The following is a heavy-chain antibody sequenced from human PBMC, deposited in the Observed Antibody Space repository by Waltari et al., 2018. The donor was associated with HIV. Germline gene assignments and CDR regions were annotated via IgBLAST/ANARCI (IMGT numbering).Heavy chain of an antibody. V-gene: IGHV4-59*01. CDR3: AKMSAVAPGTPGRVDH. J-gene: IGHJ5*02. CDR1: GDSMKASF. Sequence: QVQLQESGPGLVKPSGTLSLSCVVSGDSMKASFWTWIRQPPERDLEYIAYIRDNGQTNYSPSFKSRVVLSIDTSKNQVSLKLHSVTTADTGVYYCAKMSAVAPGTPGRVDHWGRGALVTVSS. D-gene: IGHD2-21*01. CDR2: IRDNGQT.